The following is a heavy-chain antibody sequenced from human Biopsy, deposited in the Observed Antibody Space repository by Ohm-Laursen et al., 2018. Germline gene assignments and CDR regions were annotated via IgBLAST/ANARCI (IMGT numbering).Heavy chain of an antibody. J-gene: IGHJ3*01. CDR2: IHHRGNT. D-gene: IGHD3-10*01. V-gene: IGHV4-59*08. CDR3: ARRLPLRGYAFDV. CDR1: GVSITAYY. Sequence: TLSLTCTVSGVSITAYYWSWIRQPPGKGLECIGNIHHRGNTNYSPSLKSRVTISLDTSKNQFSLKLNSVTATDTAVYYCARRLPLRGYAFDVWGQGTVVTVS.